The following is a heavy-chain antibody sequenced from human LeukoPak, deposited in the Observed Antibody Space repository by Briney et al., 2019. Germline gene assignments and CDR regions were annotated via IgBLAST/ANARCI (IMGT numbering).Heavy chain of an antibody. D-gene: IGHD5-24*01. Sequence: PGGSLRLSCAASGFTFSSYSMNWVRQAPGKGLEWVSYISSSSSTIYYADSVKGRFTISRDNAKNSLYLQMNSLRAEDTAVYYCARERDDMATIPCYFDYWGQGTLVTVSS. CDR2: ISSSSSTI. V-gene: IGHV3-48*04. CDR1: GFTFSSYS. CDR3: ARERDDMATIPCYFDY. J-gene: IGHJ4*02.